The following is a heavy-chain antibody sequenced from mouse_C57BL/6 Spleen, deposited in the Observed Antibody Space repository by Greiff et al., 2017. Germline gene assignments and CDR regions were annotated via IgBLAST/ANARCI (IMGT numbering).Heavy chain of an antibody. J-gene: IGHJ2*01. CDR3: TRPGEDFDY. CDR1: GFTFSDAW. V-gene: IGHV6-6*01. Sequence: EVKLMESGGGLVQPGGSMKLSCAASGFTFSDAWMDWVRQSPEKGLEWVAEIRNKANSHATYYAESVKGRFTISRDDSKSSVYLQMNSLRAEDTGIYYCTRPGEDFDYWGQGTTLTVSS. CDR2: IRNKANSHAT.